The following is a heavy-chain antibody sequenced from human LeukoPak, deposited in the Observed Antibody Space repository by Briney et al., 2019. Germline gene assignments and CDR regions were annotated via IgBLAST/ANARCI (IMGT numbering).Heavy chain of an antibody. Sequence: GSSVKVSCKASGGTFSSYAISWVRQAPGQGLEWMGWISAYNGNTNYAQKLQGRVTMTTDTSTSTAYMELRSLRSDDTAVYYCARDRRLPQGPMDPWGQGTLVTVSS. J-gene: IGHJ5*02. CDR3: ARDRRLPQGPMDP. CDR1: GGTFSSYA. D-gene: IGHD4-11*01. CDR2: ISAYNGNT. V-gene: IGHV1-18*01.